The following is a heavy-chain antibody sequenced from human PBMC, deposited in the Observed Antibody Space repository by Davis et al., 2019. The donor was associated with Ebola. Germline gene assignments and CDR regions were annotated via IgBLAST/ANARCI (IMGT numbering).Heavy chain of an antibody. Sequence: GESLKISCAASGFSFNNYAMSWVRQAPGKGLEWVSSIGGSDATTHYADSVKGRFTISRDNSKNTVYLQMNNLRAEDTAVYDCALGQQLGQWGQGTVVIVSS. D-gene: IGHD6-13*01. CDR1: GFSFNNYA. CDR2: IGGSDATT. J-gene: IGHJ4*02. V-gene: IGHV3-23*01. CDR3: ALGQQLGQ.